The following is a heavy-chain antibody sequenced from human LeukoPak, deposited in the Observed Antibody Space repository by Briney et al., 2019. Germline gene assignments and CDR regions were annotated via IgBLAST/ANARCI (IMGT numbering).Heavy chain of an antibody. J-gene: IGHJ3*02. CDR3: ARDYRGATMIVGAFDI. V-gene: IGHV3-33*08. D-gene: IGHD3-22*01. CDR1: GFTFSNYV. Sequence: GGSLRLSCAASGFTFSNYVMTWVRQAPGKGLEWVAVIWYDGSNKYYADSVKGRFTISRDNSKNTLYLQMNSLRAEDTAVYYCARDYRGATMIVGAFDIWGQGTMVTVSS. CDR2: IWYDGSNK.